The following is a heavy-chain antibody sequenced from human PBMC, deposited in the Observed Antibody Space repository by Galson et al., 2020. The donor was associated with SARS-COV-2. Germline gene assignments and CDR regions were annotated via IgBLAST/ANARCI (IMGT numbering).Heavy chain of an antibody. Sequence: GGSLRLSCAASGFTFNSYAMSWVRQAPGKGLEWVSVITGSGGNTNYADSVKGRCTISRDNSKNTLYLQMNSLRAEDTAVYYCAKRIVGAFDYWGQGTLVTVSS. CDR2: ITGSGGNT. CDR3: AKRIVGAFDY. J-gene: IGHJ4*02. CDR1: GFTFNSYA. V-gene: IGHV3-23*01. D-gene: IGHD1-26*01.